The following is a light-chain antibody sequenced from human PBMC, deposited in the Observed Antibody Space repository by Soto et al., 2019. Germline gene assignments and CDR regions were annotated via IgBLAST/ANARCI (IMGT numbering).Light chain of an antibody. J-gene: IGLJ3*02. V-gene: IGLV2-23*03. CDR1: SSDFGGYNV. CDR3: CSYADTSTFWVV. Sequence: QSALTQPASASGSPGQSITISCSGTSSDFGGYNVVSWYQQHPGKAPKLIIYEGTKRPSGVSNRFSGSKSGNAASLTISGLQTEDEADYYCCSYADTSTFWVVFGGGTKLTVL. CDR2: EGT.